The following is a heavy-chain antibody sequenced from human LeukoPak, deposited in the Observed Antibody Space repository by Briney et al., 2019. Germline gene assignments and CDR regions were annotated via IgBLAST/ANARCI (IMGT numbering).Heavy chain of an antibody. J-gene: IGHJ5*02. CDR3: ARVLLDYYDSSGSIDP. CDR2: IYYSGST. CDR1: GGSISSYY. Sequence: RSETLSLTCTVSGGSISSYYWSWIRQPPGKGLEWIGYIYYSGSTNYNPSLKSRVTISVDTSKNQFSLKLSSVTAADTAVYYCARVLLDYYDSSGSIDPWGQGTLVTVSS. V-gene: IGHV4-59*01. D-gene: IGHD3-22*01.